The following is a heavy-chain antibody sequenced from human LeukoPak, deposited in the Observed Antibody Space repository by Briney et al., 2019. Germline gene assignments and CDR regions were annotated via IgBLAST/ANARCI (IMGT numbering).Heavy chain of an antibody. CDR3: AKDAGHYDSSGHDAFDI. V-gene: IGHV3-23*01. D-gene: IGHD3-22*01. Sequence: GGSLRLSCAASGFTFSSYAMSWVRQAPGKGLEWVSAISGSGGSTYYADSVKGRFTISRDNSKNTLYLQMNSLGAEDTAVYYCAKDAGHYDSSGHDAFDIWGQGTMVTVSS. CDR2: ISGSGGST. J-gene: IGHJ3*02. CDR1: GFTFSSYA.